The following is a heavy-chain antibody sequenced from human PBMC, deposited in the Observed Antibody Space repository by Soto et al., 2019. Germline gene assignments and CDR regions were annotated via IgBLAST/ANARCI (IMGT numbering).Heavy chain of an antibody. CDR2: IYYSGST. CDR1: GGSISSGGYY. CDR3: ARRSDRMYYFDY. Sequence: PSETLSLTCTVSGGSISSGGYYWSWIRQHPGKGLEWIGYIYYSGSTYYNPSLKSRVTISVDTSKNQFSLKLSSVTAADTAVYYCARRSDRMYYFDYWGQGTLVTVSS. D-gene: IGHD2-15*01. V-gene: IGHV4-31*03. J-gene: IGHJ4*02.